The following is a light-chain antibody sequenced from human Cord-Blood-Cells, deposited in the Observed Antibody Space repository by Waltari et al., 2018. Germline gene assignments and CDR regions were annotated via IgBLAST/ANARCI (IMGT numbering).Light chain of an antibody. V-gene: IGLV6-57*01. CDR3: QSYDSSNRV. J-gene: IGLJ3*02. CDR2: EDN. Sequence: FMLTQPHSVSESPGKTVTISCPPSTGSLASNYVQWYQQRPGSSPTTVIYEDNQRPSGVPDRFSGSIDSSSNSASLTISGLKTEDEADYYCQSYDSSNRVFGGGTKLTVL. CDR1: TGSLASNY.